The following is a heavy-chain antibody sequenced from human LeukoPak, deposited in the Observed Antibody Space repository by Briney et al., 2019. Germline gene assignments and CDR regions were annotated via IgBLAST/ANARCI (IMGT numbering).Heavy chain of an antibody. CDR2: FDPEDGET. CDR3: ATVTPGRTGYFGFPYYFDY. V-gene: IGHV1-24*01. CDR1: GYTLTELS. J-gene: IGHJ4*02. Sequence: ASVKVSCKVSGYTLTELSMHWVRQAPGKGLEWMGGFDPEDGETIYAQKFQGRVTMTEDTSTDTAYMELSSLRSEDTAVYYCATVTPGRTGYFGFPYYFDYWGQGTLVTVSS. D-gene: IGHD3/OR15-3a*01.